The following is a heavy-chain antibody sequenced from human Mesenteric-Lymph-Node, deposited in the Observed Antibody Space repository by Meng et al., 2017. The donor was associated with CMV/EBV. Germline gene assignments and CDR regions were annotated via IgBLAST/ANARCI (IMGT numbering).Heavy chain of an antibody. CDR2: MNPNSGNT. CDR1: GYTFTSYD. J-gene: IGHJ5*02. D-gene: IGHD3-3*01. CDR3: AREDITICGVVLDP. Sequence: ASVKVSCKASGYTFTSYDINWVRQATGQGLEWMGWMNPNSGNTGYAQKFQGRVTMTRDMSTSTVYMELSSLRSEDTAVYYCAREDITICGVVLDPWGQGTLVTVSS. V-gene: IGHV1-8*01.